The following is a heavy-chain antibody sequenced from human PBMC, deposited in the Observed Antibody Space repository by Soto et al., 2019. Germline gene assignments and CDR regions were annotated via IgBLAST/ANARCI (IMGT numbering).Heavy chain of an antibody. CDR3: ARTKYYYDSSGPPYYYYGMDV. D-gene: IGHD3-22*01. Sequence: QVQLVQSGAEVKKPGASVKVSCKASGYTFTSYGISWVRQAPGQGLEWMGWISAYNGNTNYAQKLQGRVTMTTDTSTSTAYMELRSLRSDDTAVYYCARTKYYYDSSGPPYYYYGMDVWGQGTTVTVSS. CDR2: ISAYNGNT. V-gene: IGHV1-18*01. CDR1: GYTFTSYG. J-gene: IGHJ6*02.